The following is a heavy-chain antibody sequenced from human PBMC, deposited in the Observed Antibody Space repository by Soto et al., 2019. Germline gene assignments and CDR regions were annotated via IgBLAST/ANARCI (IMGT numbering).Heavy chain of an antibody. CDR1: GYTFTSYA. CDR2: INAGNGNT. V-gene: IGHV1-3*01. D-gene: IGHD5-18*01. J-gene: IGHJ4*02. CDR3: ARPRGYSYGYIDY. Sequence: ASVKVSCKASGYTFTSYAMHWVRQAPGQRLEWMGWINAGNGNTKYSQKFQGRVTITRDTSASTAYMELSSLRSDDTAVYYCARPRGYSYGYIDYWGQGTPVTVSS.